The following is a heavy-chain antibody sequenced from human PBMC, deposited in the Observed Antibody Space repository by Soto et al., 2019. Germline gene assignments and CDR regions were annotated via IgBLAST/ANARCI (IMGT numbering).Heavy chain of an antibody. CDR3: ASSLYYDSSMYYSDY. CDR1: GGTFSSYA. D-gene: IGHD3-22*01. V-gene: IGHV1-69*13. CDR2: IIPIFGTA. Sequence: GASVKVSCKASGGTFSSYAISWVRQAPGQGLEWMGGIIPIFGTANYAQKFQGRVTITADESTSTAYMELSSLRSEDTAVYYCASSLYYDSSMYYSDYWGQGTLVTVSS. J-gene: IGHJ4*02.